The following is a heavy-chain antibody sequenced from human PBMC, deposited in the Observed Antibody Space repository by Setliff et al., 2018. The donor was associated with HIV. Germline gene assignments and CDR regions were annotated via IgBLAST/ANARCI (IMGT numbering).Heavy chain of an antibody. CDR3: ARSYGYNVDY. V-gene: IGHV4-59*01. Sequence: TSETLSLTCTVSGDSISSYYWTWIRQPPGKGLEWFGYVYYSGSSNYNPSLQSRVTISVDTSKNQFFLILSSVTAADTAMYYCARSYGYNVDYWGQGKLVTVSS. CDR2: VYYSGSS. D-gene: IGHD3-16*01. CDR1: GDSISSYY. J-gene: IGHJ4*02.